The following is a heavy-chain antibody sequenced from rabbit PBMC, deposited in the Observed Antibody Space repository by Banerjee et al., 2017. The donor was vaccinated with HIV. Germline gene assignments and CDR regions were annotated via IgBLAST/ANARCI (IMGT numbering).Heavy chain of an antibody. D-gene: IGHD1-1*01. CDR1: GFSFSYKYV. J-gene: IGHJ4*01. Sequence: QEQLKESGGGLVQPGGSLTLTCTASGFSFSYKYVMCWVRQAPGKGLEWIGCIGTGSGSTYYASWAKGRFPISKTSSTTVTLQMTSLTAADTATYFCASGYSDIVFNLWGPGTLVTVS. V-gene: IGHV1S45*01. CDR3: ASGYSDIVFNL. CDR2: IGTGSGST.